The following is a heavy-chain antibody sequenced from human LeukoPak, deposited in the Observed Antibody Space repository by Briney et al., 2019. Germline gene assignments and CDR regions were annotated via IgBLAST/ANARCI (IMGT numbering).Heavy chain of an antibody. Sequence: SQTLSLTCTVSGASISSGSYYWSWIRQPAGKGLEWIGRIYTSGSTDYNPSLKSRVTISVDMSKNQFSLNLNSVTAADTAVYYCARDRGYSNYVADYWGQGTLVTVSS. CDR1: GASISSGSYY. V-gene: IGHV4-61*02. CDR3: ARDRGYSNYVADY. J-gene: IGHJ4*02. CDR2: IYTSGST. D-gene: IGHD4-11*01.